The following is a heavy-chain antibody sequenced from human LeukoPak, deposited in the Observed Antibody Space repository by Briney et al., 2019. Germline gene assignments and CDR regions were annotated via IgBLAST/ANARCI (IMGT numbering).Heavy chain of an antibody. J-gene: IGHJ4*02. CDR3: ARGWHLNSNYFDY. V-gene: IGHV1-69*13. D-gene: IGHD5-18*01. Sequence: ASVKVSFKASGGTFSSYAISWVRQAPGQGLEWMGGIIPIFGTANYAQKFQGRVTITADESTSTAYMELSSLRSEDTAVYYCARGWHLNSNYFDYWGQGTLVTVSS. CDR1: GGTFSSYA. CDR2: IIPIFGTA.